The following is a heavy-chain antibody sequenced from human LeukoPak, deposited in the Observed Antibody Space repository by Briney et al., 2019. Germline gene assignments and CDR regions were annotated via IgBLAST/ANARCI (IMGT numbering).Heavy chain of an antibody. CDR3: ASFIFDWGKWFDP. CDR2: IYSGGST. CDR1: GFTVSSNY. Sequence: GGSLRLSCAASGFTVSSNYMSWVRQAPGKGLEWVSVIYSGGSTYYADSVKGRFTISRDNSKNTLYLQMNSLRAEDTAVYYCASFIFDWGKWFDPWGQGTLVSVPS. D-gene: IGHD3-9*01. J-gene: IGHJ5*02. V-gene: IGHV3-66*01.